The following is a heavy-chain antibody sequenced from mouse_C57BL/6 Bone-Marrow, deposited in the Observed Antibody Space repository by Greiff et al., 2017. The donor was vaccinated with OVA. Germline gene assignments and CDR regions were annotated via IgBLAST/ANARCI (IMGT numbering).Heavy chain of an antibody. D-gene: IGHD1-1*01. V-gene: IGHV1-5*01. J-gene: IGHJ2*01. CDR2: IYPGNSDT. CDR1: GYTFTSYW. Sequence: EVQVVESGTVLARPGASVKMSCKTSGYTFTSYWMHWVKQRPGQGLEWIGAIYPGNSDTSYNQKFKGKAKLTAVTSASTAYMELSSLTNEDSAVYYCTRLDYGSSLYYFDYWGQGTTLTVSS. CDR3: TRLDYGSSLYYFDY.